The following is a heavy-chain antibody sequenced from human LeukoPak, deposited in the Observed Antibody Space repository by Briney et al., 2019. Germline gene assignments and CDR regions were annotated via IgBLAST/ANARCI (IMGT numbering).Heavy chain of an antibody. CDR3: ARAVAPKYYYGSGSHPFDP. D-gene: IGHD3-10*01. V-gene: IGHV1-2*02. J-gene: IGHJ5*02. Sequence: ASVKVSCKASGYTFTRYYMHWVRQAPGQGLEWMGWINPNSGGTNYAQKFQGRVTMTRDTSISTAYMELSRLRSDDTVVYYCARAVAPKYYYGSGSHPFDPWGQGTLVTVSS. CDR1: GYTFTRYY. CDR2: INPNSGGT.